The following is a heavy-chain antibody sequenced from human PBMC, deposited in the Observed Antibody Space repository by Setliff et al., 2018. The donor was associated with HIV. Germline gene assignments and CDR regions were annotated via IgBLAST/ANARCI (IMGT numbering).Heavy chain of an antibody. CDR1: GGTFSSYA. CDR2: IVPIFDTV. J-gene: IGHJ4*02. Sequence: SVKVSCKASGGTFSSYAISWVRQAPGQGLEWMGGIVPIFDTVNYAENFQGRVTITADESTSTAYMELSSLRSEDTAVYYCARVPILRYASPVDMWGQGTLVTVSS. D-gene: IGHD3-9*01. CDR3: ARVPILRYASPVDM. V-gene: IGHV1-69*13.